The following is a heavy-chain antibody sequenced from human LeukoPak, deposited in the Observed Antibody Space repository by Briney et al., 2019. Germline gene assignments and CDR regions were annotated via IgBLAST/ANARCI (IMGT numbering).Heavy chain of an antibody. CDR1: GFXFDDYA. Sequence: GGSLRLSCAASGFXFDDYAIHWVRQAPGKGLEWVSLISGDGSNTYYADSVKGRFTISRDNSKNSLYLQMNSLRIEDTAFYYCAKDRKDWGLFDYWGQGTLVTVSS. D-gene: IGHD7-27*01. CDR2: ISGDGSNT. V-gene: IGHV3-43*02. CDR3: AKDRKDWGLFDY. J-gene: IGHJ4*02.